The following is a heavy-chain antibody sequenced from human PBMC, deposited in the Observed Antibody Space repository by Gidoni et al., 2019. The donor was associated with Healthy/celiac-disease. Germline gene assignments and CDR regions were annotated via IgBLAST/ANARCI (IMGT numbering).Heavy chain of an antibody. CDR1: GFTVSSNY. CDR3: ARQTPRTTVTTN. J-gene: IGHJ3*01. V-gene: IGHV3-53*01. CDR2: IYSGGST. Sequence: EVQLVESGGGLIQPGGSLRLSCAASGFTVSSNYMRWGRQAPGKGLEWVSVIYSGGSTYYADSVKGRFTISRDNSKNTLYLQMNSLRAEDTAVYYCARQTPRTTVTTNWGQGTMVTVSS. D-gene: IGHD4-17*01.